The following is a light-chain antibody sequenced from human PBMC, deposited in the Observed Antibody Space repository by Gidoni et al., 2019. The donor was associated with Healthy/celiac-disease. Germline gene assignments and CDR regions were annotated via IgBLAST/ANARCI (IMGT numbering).Light chain of an antibody. J-gene: IGKJ1*01. CDR3: QQYGSSPRT. CDR1: QSVSSSY. V-gene: IGKV3-20*01. CDR2: GAS. Sequence: EIVLTQSPGTLSLSPGERATLSCSASQSVSSSYLAWYQQKPGQAPRLLIYGASGRATGIPDRFSGSGSGTDFTLTISRLEPEDFAVYYWQQYGSSPRTFGQGTKVEIK.